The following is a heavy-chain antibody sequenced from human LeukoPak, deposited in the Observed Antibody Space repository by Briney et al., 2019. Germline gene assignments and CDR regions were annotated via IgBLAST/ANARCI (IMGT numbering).Heavy chain of an antibody. J-gene: IGHJ4*02. Sequence: GGSLRLSCAASGFTFSSYSMNWVRQAPGKGLEWVSSISSSSSYIYYADSVKGRFTISRANAKNSLYLQMNSLRAEDTAVYYCAREANWGSYFDYWGQGTLVTVSS. D-gene: IGHD7-27*01. V-gene: IGHV3-21*01. CDR1: GFTFSSYS. CDR2: ISSSSSYI. CDR3: AREANWGSYFDY.